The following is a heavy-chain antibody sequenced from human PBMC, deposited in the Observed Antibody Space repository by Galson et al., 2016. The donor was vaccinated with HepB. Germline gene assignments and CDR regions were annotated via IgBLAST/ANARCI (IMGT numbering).Heavy chain of an antibody. CDR2: IGHTGDT. CDR1: GFIFSNYD. D-gene: IGHD5-24*01. V-gene: IGHV3-13*01. CDR3: ARFAGDGYNL. Sequence: SLRLSCAASGFIFSNYDMHWVRQVTGKGLEWVSVIGHTGDTYYPASVKGRFTVSRENAKNSLYLQMNSLRAGDTAMYYCARFAGDGYNLWGQGTLVTVSS. J-gene: IGHJ4*02.